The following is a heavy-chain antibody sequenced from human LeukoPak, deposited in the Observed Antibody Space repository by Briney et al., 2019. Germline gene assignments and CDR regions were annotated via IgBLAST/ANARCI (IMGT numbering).Heavy chain of an antibody. CDR3: AKVRGTYSSGYFFDY. Sequence: GRSLRLSCAASGFTFDNYAMHWVRHAPGKGLEGLSIISWNSGYIVYADSVKGRFTISRDNAKKSLDLQMNSLRAEDTAFYYCAKVRGTYSSGYFFDYWGQGTLVTVSS. D-gene: IGHD6-19*01. CDR1: GFTFDNYA. CDR2: ISWNSGYI. J-gene: IGHJ4*02. V-gene: IGHV3-9*01.